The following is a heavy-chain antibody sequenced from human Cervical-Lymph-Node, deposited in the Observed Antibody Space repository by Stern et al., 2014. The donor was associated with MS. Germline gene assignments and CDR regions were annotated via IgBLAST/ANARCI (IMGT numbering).Heavy chain of an antibody. J-gene: IGHJ6*02. D-gene: IGHD6-13*01. Sequence: VQLVESGAEVKKPGSSVKVSCKASGGTFSSYAISWARQAPGQGLEWMGGIIPIFGTANYAQKFQGRVTIAADESTSTAYMELSSLRSEDTAVYYCARDRLAAAGSLYYYGMDVWGQGTTVTVSS. CDR1: GGTFSSYA. CDR2: IIPIFGTA. V-gene: IGHV1-69*01. CDR3: ARDRLAAAGSLYYYGMDV.